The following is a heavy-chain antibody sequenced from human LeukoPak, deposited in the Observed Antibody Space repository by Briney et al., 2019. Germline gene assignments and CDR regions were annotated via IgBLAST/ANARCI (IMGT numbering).Heavy chain of an antibody. D-gene: IGHD3-9*01. CDR3: ARDRFDHYYYYGMDV. J-gene: IGHJ6*02. CDR1: GFTFTSYA. CDR2: INTNTGNP. V-gene: IGHV7-4-1*02. Sequence: NPGGSLRLSCAASGFTFTSYAMNWVRQAPGQGLEWMGWINTNTGNPTYAQGFTGRFVFSLDTSVSTAYLQISSLKAEDTAVYYCARDRFDHYYYYGMDVWGQGTTVTVSS.